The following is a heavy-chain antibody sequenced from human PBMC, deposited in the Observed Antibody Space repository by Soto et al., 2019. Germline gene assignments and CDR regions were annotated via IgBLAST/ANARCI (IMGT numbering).Heavy chain of an antibody. V-gene: IGHV1-18*01. D-gene: IGHD5-12*01. CDR2: ISAYNGNT. CDR1: GYTFTSYG. CDR3: ARDREMASHAEAAFDI. J-gene: IGHJ3*02. Sequence: ASVKVSCKASGYTFTSYGISWVRQAPGQGLEWMGWISAYNGNTNYAQKLQGRVTMTTDTSTSTAYMELRSLRSDDTAVYYRARDREMASHAEAAFDIWGQQTMVTASS.